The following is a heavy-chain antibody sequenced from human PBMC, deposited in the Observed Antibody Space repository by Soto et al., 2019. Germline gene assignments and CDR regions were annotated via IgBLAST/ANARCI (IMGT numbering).Heavy chain of an antibody. Sequence: QLTLKESGPTLVKPTQTLTLTCTFSGLSLSTSGVGVGWIRQPPGKALEWLALTNWDDEKRYSPSLKSRLTITKDTSKSLVVLRMTDMDPADTATYCCAHRIVFCSSTSFYGPRFHFWGHGTLVTVSS. CDR2: TNWDDEK. V-gene: IGHV2-5*02. CDR1: GLSLSTSGVG. D-gene: IGHD2-2*01. CDR3: AHRIVFCSSTSFYGPRFHF. J-gene: IGHJ4*01.